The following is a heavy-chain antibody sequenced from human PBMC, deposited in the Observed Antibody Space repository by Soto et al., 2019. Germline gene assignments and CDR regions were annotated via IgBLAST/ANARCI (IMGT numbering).Heavy chain of an antibody. D-gene: IGHD3-10*01. Sequence: QVQLVQSGAEVKKPGASVKVSCKASGYTFTSYAMHWVRQAPGQRLEWMGWINAGNGNTKYSQKFQGRVTITRDTSASTAYMELSSLRSEDTALYYCARTYGSGKFSAFDIWGQGTMVTVSS. CDR2: INAGNGNT. CDR1: GYTFTSYA. J-gene: IGHJ3*02. V-gene: IGHV1-3*01. CDR3: ARTYGSGKFSAFDI.